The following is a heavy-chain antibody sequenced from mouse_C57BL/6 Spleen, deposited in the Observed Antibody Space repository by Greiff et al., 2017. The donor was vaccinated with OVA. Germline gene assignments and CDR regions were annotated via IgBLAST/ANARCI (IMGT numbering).Heavy chain of an antibody. J-gene: IGHJ4*01. Sequence: EVQLVESGGGLVKPGGSLKLSCAASGFTFSDYGMHWVRQAPEKGLEWVAYISSGSSTIYYADTVKGRFTISRDNAKNTLFLQMTSLRSEDTAMYYCARTPFYYGSSSYYAMDYWGQGTSVTVSS. V-gene: IGHV5-17*01. CDR3: ARTPFYYGSSSYYAMDY. D-gene: IGHD1-1*01. CDR1: GFTFSDYG. CDR2: ISSGSSTI.